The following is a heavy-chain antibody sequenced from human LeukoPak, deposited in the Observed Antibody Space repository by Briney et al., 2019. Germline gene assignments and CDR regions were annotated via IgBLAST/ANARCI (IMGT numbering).Heavy chain of an antibody. CDR2: INPNSGGT. D-gene: IGHD1-26*01. CDR3: ARESFGSYEIDI. J-gene: IGHJ3*02. CDR1: GYTFTGYY. V-gene: IGHV1-2*02. Sequence: ASVKVSCKASGYTFTGYYMHWVRQAPGQGLEWMGWINPNSGGTNYAQKFQGRVTMTRDTSISTAYMELSRLRSDDTAVYYCARESFGSYEIDIWGQGTMVTVSS.